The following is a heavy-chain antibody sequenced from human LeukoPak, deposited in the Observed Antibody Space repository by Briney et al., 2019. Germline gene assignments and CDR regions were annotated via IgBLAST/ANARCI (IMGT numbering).Heavy chain of an antibody. CDR1: GFTFSSFA. Sequence: SGGSLRLSCVDSGFTFSSFAMSWVRQAPGKGLEWVSTISSSGSTTYYVDSVKGRFTISRDNSRNTLYLQMNSLRGEDTAVYYCARESPAFDYWGQGTLVTVS. CDR3: ARESPAFDY. V-gene: IGHV3-23*01. CDR2: ISSSGSTT. J-gene: IGHJ4*02.